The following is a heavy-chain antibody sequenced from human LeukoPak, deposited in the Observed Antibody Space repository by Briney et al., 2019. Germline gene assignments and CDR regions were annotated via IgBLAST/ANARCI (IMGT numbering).Heavy chain of an antibody. D-gene: IGHD2-15*01. V-gene: IGHV3-23*01. Sequence: GGSLRLSCAASGFTFSSYAMSWVRQAPGKGLEWVSAISGSGGSTYYADSVKGRFTISRDNSKNTLCLQMNSLRAEDTAVYYCARVYCSGGSCTEFDYWGQGTLVTVSS. J-gene: IGHJ4*02. CDR2: ISGSGGST. CDR3: ARVYCSGGSCTEFDY. CDR1: GFTFSSYA.